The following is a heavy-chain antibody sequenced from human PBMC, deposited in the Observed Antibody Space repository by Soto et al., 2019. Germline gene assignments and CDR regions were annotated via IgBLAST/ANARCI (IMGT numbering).Heavy chain of an antibody. CDR2: IYHSGST. J-gene: IGHJ2*01. D-gene: IGHD3-10*01. V-gene: IGHV4-4*02. CDR1: GGSISSNHW. Sequence: QVQLRESGPGLVKPSGTLSLTCAVSGGSISSNHWWNWVRQSPGKGLEWIGEIYHSGSTNDNLSLKRRITMSVDKSKNQFSLRLNSVTAADTATYFCARFPFGDHFD. CDR3: ARFPFGDHFD.